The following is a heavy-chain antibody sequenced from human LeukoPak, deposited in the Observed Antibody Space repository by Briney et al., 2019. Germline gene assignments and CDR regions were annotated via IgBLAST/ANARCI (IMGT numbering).Heavy chain of an antibody. CDR3: ARGGNYWPQWWFDP. Sequence: PSETLSLTCTVSGGSINSGTYYWSWIRQPPGKGLEWIGYIYYTGSTSYNPSLKSRVTMSLDASKNQFSLELNSVTPADTAVYYCARGGNYWPQWWFDPWGRGTLVSVSS. D-gene: IGHD1-26*01. V-gene: IGHV4-61*01. J-gene: IGHJ5*02. CDR1: GGSINSGTYY. CDR2: IYYTGST.